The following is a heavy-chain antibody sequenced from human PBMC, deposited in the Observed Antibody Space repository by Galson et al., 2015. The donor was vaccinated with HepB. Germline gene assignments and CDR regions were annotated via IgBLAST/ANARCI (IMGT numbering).Heavy chain of an antibody. CDR2: ISTSGGGT. Sequence: SLRLSCAASGFTFSSYAMSWVRQAPGKGLQWVSGISTSGGGTYYIDSVKGRFTISRDNSKNTLDLQMNSLRADDTAVYYCATRGGDYWGQVTLVTASS. V-gene: IGHV3-23*01. CDR1: GFTFSSYA. D-gene: IGHD3-10*01. CDR3: ATRGGDY. J-gene: IGHJ4*02.